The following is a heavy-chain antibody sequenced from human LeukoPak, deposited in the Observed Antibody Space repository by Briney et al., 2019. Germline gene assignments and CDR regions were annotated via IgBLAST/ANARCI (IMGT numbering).Heavy chain of an antibody. D-gene: IGHD1-14*01. J-gene: IGHJ4*02. V-gene: IGHV4-59*01. CDR3: ARAIRNPKPFDY. CDR2: IYYSGST. CDR1: GGSISRYY. Sequence: SETLSLTCTVSGGSISRYYWSWIRQPPGKGLEWIGYIYYSGSTNYNPSLKSRVTISVDTSKNQFSLKLSSVTAADTAVYYCARAIRNPKPFDYWGQGTLVTVSS.